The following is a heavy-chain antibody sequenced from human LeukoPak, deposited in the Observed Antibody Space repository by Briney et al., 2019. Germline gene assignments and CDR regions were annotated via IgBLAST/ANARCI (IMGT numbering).Heavy chain of an antibody. Sequence: GRSLRLSCAASGFTFDDCDMHWVRQVPGKGLEWVSRISWNSDSKVYADSVKGRFTISRDNAKNSLYLQMNSLRAEDTAVYYCARDPRYSYGFFDYWGQGTLVTVSS. J-gene: IGHJ4*02. CDR3: ARDPRYSYGFFDY. CDR1: GFTFDDCD. CDR2: ISWNSDSK. D-gene: IGHD5-18*01. V-gene: IGHV3-9*01.